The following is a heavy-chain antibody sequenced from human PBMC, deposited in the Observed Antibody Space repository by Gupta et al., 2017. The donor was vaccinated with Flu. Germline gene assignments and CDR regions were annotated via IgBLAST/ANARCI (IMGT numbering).Heavy chain of an antibody. J-gene: IGHJ4*02. V-gene: IGHV3-23*01. D-gene: IGHD5-12*01. CDR3: AKVEGFSGYDPFDY. CDR2: ISGSGGST. CDR1: ALTFSRYA. Sequence: EVQLLESGGGLVKPGGFLRLSCDASALTFSRYAMGWVRQAPGKGLEWVSAISGSGGSTYYADSVKGRFTISRDNSKNTLYLQMNSLRAEDTAVYYCAKVEGFSGYDPFDYWGQGTLVTVSS.